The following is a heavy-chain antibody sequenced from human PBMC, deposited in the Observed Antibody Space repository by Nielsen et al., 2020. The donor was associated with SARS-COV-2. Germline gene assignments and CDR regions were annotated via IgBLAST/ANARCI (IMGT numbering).Heavy chain of an antibody. J-gene: IGHJ3*02. CDR1: GFTFSSYW. D-gene: IGHD5-12*01. CDR3: ATSDGYDYDAFDI. CDR2: IKQDGSEK. V-gene: IGHV3-7*03. Sequence: GSLRLSCAASGFTFSSYWMSWVRQAPGKGLEWVANIKQDGSEKYYVDSVKGRFTISRDNAKNSLYLQMNSLRAEDTAVYYCATSDGYDYDAFDIWGQGTMVTVSS.